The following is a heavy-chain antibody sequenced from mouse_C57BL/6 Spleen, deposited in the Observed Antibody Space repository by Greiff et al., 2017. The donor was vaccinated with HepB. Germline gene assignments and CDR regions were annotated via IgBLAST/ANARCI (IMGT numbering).Heavy chain of an antibody. J-gene: IGHJ4*01. V-gene: IGHV1-76*01. CDR2: IYPGSGNT. D-gene: IGHD2-5*01. CDR3: ARSSSNGAMDY. CDR1: GYTFTDYY. Sequence: QVQLKESGAELVRPGASVKLSCKASGYTFTDYYINWVKQRPGQGLEWIARIYPGSGNTYYNEKFKGKATLTAEKSSSTAYMQLSSLTSEDSAVYFCARSSSNGAMDYWGQGTSVTVSS.